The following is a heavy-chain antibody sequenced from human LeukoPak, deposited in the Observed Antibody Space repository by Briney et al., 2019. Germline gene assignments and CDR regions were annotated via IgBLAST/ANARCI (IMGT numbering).Heavy chain of an antibody. D-gene: IGHD6-13*01. Sequence: PSETLSLTCSVSGGSINKYYWSWIRQPPGKGLEWIGYVYYSGSANYNPSLKSRVTISVDTSKNQFSLKLSSITAADTAVYFCARERAAAGNGAIDYWGQGTLVTVSS. CDR3: ARERAAAGNGAIDY. CDR2: VYYSGSA. J-gene: IGHJ4*02. V-gene: IGHV4-59*01. CDR1: GGSINKYY.